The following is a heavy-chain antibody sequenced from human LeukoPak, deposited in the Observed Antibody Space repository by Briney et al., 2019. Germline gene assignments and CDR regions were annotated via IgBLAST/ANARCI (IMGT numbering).Heavy chain of an antibody. CDR2: VYYSGST. CDR3: ARGGSGAYDWNY. J-gene: IGHJ4*02. V-gene: IGHV4-59*01. D-gene: IGHD2-15*01. CDR1: GVSISSYY. Sequence: SETLSLTCTVSGVSISSYYWNWVRQPPGRGLEWIGNVYYSGSTSYNPSLKSRVTISLDTSKNQFSLKLRSVTAADTAVYYCARGGSGAYDWNYWGQGTLVTVSS.